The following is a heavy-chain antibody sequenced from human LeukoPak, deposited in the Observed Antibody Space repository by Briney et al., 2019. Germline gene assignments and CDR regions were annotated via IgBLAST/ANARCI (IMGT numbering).Heavy chain of an antibody. D-gene: IGHD1-26*01. J-gene: IGHJ4*02. CDR1: DGSDSNFY. V-gene: IGHV4-59*02. Sequence: SETLSLTCTVSDGSDSNFYWSWIRQPPGKGLEWIGYIFSSGTTNYNPSLRGRVAISVDTSKNQFSLKLSSVTAADTAVYYCAREGFLVGAIAYHYWGQGTLVTVSS. CDR2: IFSSGTT. CDR3: AREGFLVGAIAYHY.